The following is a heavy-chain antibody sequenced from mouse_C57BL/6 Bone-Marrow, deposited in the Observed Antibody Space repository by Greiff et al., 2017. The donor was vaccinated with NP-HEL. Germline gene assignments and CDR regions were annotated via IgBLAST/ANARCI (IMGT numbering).Heavy chain of an antibody. CDR1: GFSLTSYG. CDR2: IWSGGST. D-gene: IGHD2-4*01. V-gene: IGHV2-2*01. Sequence: QVQLKESGPGLVQPSQSLSITCTVSGFSLTSYGVHWVRQSPGKGLEWLGVIWSGGSTDYNAAFISRLSISKDNSKSQVFFKMNSLQADDTAIYYCARKDYDYDGYYAMDYWGQGTSVTVSS. CDR3: ARKDYDYDGYYAMDY. J-gene: IGHJ4*01.